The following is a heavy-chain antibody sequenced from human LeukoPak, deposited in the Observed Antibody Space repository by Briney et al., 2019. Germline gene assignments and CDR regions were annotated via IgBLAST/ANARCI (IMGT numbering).Heavy chain of an antibody. D-gene: IGHD3-10*01. CDR3: ARDKYYGSGSNTPFFDY. Sequence: ASVKVSCKASGYTFTSYGISWVRQAPGQGIEWMGWISAYNGNTNYAQKLQGRVTMTTDTSTSTAYMELRSLRSDDTAVYYCARDKYYGSGSNTPFFDYWGQGTLVTVSS. CDR2: ISAYNGNT. J-gene: IGHJ4*02. CDR1: GYTFTSYG. V-gene: IGHV1-18*01.